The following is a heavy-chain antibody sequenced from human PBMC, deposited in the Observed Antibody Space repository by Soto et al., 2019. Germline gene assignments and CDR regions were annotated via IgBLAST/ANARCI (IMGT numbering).Heavy chain of an antibody. V-gene: IGHV3-23*01. D-gene: IGHD5-18*01. J-gene: IGHJ6*02. CDR1: GFSFGDYA. CDR3: ARGGRYTYGYGDYSYGMDV. CDR2: ISGTGSRT. Sequence: EVQVLESGGGLVQPGGSLRLSCAASGFSFGDYAMSWVRQAPGKGLEWVSGISGTGSRTSYADSVRGRFTISRDNVNNSLSLQMVSLRAEDTAVYYCARGGRYTYGYGDYSYGMDVWGQGTTVTVSS.